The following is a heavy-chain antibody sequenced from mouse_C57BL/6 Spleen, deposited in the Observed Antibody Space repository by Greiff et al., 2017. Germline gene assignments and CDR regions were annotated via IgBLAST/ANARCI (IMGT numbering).Heavy chain of an antibody. CDR3: ARCDYSNAMDY. D-gene: IGHD2-5*01. V-gene: IGHV1-82*01. J-gene: IGHJ4*01. CDR2: IYPGDGDT. Sequence: QVQLQQSGPELVKPGASVKISCKASGYAFSSSWMNWVKQRPGKGLEWIGRIYPGDGDTNYNGKFKGKATLTADKSSSTAYMQLSSLTSEDSAVYCCARCDYSNAMDYWGQGTSVTVSS. CDR1: GYAFSSSW.